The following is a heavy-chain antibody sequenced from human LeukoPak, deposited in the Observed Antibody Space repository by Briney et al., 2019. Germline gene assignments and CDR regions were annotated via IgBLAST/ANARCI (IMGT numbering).Heavy chain of an antibody. J-gene: IGHJ2*01. CDR2: IKSKTDGGTT. D-gene: IGHD3-22*01. CDR3: TTAQSITMIVVVTPGWYFDL. CDR1: GFTFSNAW. V-gene: IGHV3-15*01. Sequence: PGGSLRLSCAASGFTFSNAWMSWVRQAPGKGLEWVGRIKSKTDGGTTDYAAPVKGRFTISRDDSKNTLYLQMNSLKTEDTAVYYCTTAQSITMIVVVTPGWYFDLWGRGTLVTVSS.